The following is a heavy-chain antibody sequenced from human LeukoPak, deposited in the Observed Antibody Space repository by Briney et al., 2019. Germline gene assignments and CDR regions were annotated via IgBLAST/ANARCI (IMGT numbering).Heavy chain of an antibody. D-gene: IGHD3-10*01. CDR3: ARSFPENYYGSGSIPYYYYGMDV. CDR1: GGTFSSYA. CDR2: IIPIFGTA. Sequence: ASVKVSCKASGGTFSSYAISWVRQAPGQGLVWMGGIIPIFGTANYAQKFQGRVTITTDESTSTAYMELSSLRSEDTAVYYCARSFPENYYGSGSIPYYYYGMDVWGQGTTVTVSS. J-gene: IGHJ6*02. V-gene: IGHV1-69*05.